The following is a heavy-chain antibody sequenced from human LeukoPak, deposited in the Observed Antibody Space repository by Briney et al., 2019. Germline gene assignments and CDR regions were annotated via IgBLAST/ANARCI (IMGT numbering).Heavy chain of an antibody. V-gene: IGHV3-21*01. Sequence: GGPLRLSCAASGFTFSSYSMNWVRQAPGKGLEWVSSISSSSSYIYYADSVKGRFTISRDNAKNSLYLQMNSLRAEDTAVYYCARDLLYSGSSNDYWGQGTLVTVSS. CDR2: ISSSSSYI. J-gene: IGHJ4*02. CDR3: ARDLLYSGSSNDY. D-gene: IGHD1-26*01. CDR1: GFTFSSYS.